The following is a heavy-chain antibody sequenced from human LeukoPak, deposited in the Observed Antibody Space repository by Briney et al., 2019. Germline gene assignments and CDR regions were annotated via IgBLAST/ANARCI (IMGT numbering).Heavy chain of an antibody. CDR3: ASGQLRIAAAGTQGLPTH. CDR2: FDPEDGET. Sequence: GASVKVSCKVSGYTLTELSMHWVRQAPGKGLEWMGGFDPEDGETIYAQKFQGRVTMTEDTSTDTVYMELSSLKSEDTAVYYCASGQLRIAAAGTQGLPTHWGQGTLVTVSS. D-gene: IGHD6-13*01. J-gene: IGHJ4*02. V-gene: IGHV1-24*01. CDR1: GYTLTELS.